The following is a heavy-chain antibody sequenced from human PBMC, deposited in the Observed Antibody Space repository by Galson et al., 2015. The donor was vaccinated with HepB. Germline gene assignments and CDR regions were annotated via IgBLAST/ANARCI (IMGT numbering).Heavy chain of an antibody. CDR3: AKDRELWLVRDPHY. D-gene: IGHD6-19*01. V-gene: IGHV3-7*03. J-gene: IGHJ4*02. CDR1: GFTFSSYW. CDR2: IQPEGGQK. Sequence: SLRLSCAASGFTFSSYWMSWVRQAPGKGLEWVANIQPEGGQKYYVDSVKGRFTISRDNAKNSLYLQMDSLRAEDTAVYYCAKDRELWLVRDPHYWGQGTQVTVSS.